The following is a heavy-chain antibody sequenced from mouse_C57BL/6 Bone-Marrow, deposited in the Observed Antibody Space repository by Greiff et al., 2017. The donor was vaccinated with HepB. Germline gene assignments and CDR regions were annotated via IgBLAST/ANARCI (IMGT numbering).Heavy chain of an antibody. CDR2: INPSNGGT. J-gene: IGHJ4*01. Sequence: QVQLQQPGTELVKPGASVKLSCKASGYTFTSYWMHWVKQRPGQGLEWIGNINPSNGGTNYNEKFKSKATLTVDKSSSTAYMQLSSLTSEDSAVYDCARWGGNYFYAMDYWGQGTSVTVSS. CDR3: ARWGGNYFYAMDY. V-gene: IGHV1-53*01. CDR1: GYTFTSYW. D-gene: IGHD2-1*01.